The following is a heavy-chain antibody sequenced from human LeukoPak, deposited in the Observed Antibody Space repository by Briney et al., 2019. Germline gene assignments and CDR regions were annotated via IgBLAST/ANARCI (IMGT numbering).Heavy chain of an antibody. V-gene: IGHV4-59*08. J-gene: IGHJ4*02. Sequence: SETLSLTCTVSGGSISSYYWSWIRQPPGKGLEWIGYIYYSGSTNYSPSLKSRVTISVDTSKNQFSLKLTSVTAADTAVYYCARLPLRSHFDYWGQGTLVTVSS. CDR3: ARLPLRSHFDY. CDR1: GGSISSYY. CDR2: IYYSGST.